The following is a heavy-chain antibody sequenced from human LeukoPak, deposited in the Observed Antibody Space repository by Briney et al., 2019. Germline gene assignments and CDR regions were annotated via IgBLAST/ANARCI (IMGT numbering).Heavy chain of an antibody. CDR2: MNPNSGNT. CDR1: GYTFTSYD. Sequence: ASVKVSCKASGYTFTSYDINWVRQATGQGLEWMGWMNPNSGNTNYAQKLQGRVTMTTDTSTSTAYMELRSLRSDDTAVYYCARDDPKYSSSRRSGVSFDYWGQGTLVTVSS. V-gene: IGHV1-18*01. CDR3: ARDDPKYSSSRRSGVSFDY. D-gene: IGHD6-13*01. J-gene: IGHJ4*02.